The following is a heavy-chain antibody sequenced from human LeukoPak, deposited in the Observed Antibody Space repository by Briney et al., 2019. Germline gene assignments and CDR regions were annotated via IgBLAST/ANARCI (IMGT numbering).Heavy chain of an antibody. CDR3: ARGDWAPFDY. CDR2: IDQDGSSE. Sequence: PGGSLRLSCAASGFTFDDYGMHWVRQAPGKGLEWVANIDQDGSSEYYVGSVQGRFTISRDNAKNSLYLQMNSLRAEDTAVYYCARGDWAPFDYWGQGSLLTVSS. CDR1: GFTFDDYG. D-gene: IGHD2-21*02. V-gene: IGHV3-7*01. J-gene: IGHJ4*02.